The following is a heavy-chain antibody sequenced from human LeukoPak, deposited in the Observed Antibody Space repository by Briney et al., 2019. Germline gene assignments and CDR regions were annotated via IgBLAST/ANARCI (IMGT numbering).Heavy chain of an antibody. Sequence: GGSLRLSWAASGFTFSSYAMSWVRQAPGKGLEWVSAISGSGGSTYYADSVKGRFTISRDNSKNTLYLQMNSLGAEDTAVYYCAKDEDHSSTSCYYYWGQGTLVTVSS. CDR2: ISGSGGST. CDR1: GFTFSSYA. J-gene: IGHJ4*02. V-gene: IGHV3-23*01. D-gene: IGHD2-2*01. CDR3: AKDEDHSSTSCYYY.